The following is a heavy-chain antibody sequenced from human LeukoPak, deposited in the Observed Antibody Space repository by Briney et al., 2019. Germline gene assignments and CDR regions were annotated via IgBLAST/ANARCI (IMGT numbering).Heavy chain of an antibody. CDR2: IYTSGST. Sequence: SETLSLTCTVSGGSISSGSYYWSWIRQPAGKGLEWIGRIYTSGSTNYNPSLKSRVTISVDTSKNQFSLKLSSVTAADTAVYYCARSGHGTAYYYYYYMDVWGKGTTVTVSS. CDR1: GGSISSGSYY. J-gene: IGHJ6*03. V-gene: IGHV4-61*02. CDR3: ARSGHGTAYYYYYYMDV.